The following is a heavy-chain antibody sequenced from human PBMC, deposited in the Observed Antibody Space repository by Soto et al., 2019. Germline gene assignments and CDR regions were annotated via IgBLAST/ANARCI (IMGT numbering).Heavy chain of an antibody. Sequence: QVQLVESGGGVVQPVRSLRLSCAASGFTFSSYGMHWVRQAPGKGLEWVADISYDGRKKYYADSVKGRFTISRDNSKNTLYLQMNSLRAEDTAVYYCAKDLQGVDYWGQGTMVTVSS. CDR2: ISYDGRKK. V-gene: IGHV3-30*18. D-gene: IGHD4-4*01. CDR1: GFTFSSYG. CDR3: AKDLQGVDY. J-gene: IGHJ4*02.